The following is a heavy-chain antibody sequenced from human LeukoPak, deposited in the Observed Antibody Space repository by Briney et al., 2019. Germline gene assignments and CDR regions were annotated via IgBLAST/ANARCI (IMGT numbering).Heavy chain of an antibody. CDR1: GFTVSSNY. V-gene: IGHV3-66*01. D-gene: IGHD6-19*01. J-gene: IGHJ5*02. CDR2: IYSGGST. Sequence: QPGGSLRLSCAASGFTVSSNYMSWVRQAPGKGLEWVSVIYSGGSTYYADSVKGRFTISRDNSKNTLYLQMNSLRAEDTAVYYCALGYSSGWYVGPLRFDPWGQGTLVTVSS. CDR3: ALGYSSGWYVGPLRFDP.